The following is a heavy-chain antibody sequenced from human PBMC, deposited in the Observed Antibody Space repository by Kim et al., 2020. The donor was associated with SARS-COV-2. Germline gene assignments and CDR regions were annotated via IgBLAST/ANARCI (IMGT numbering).Heavy chain of an antibody. V-gene: IGHV3-33*05. J-gene: IGHJ4*02. CDR2: ISNDGTTA. Sequence: GGSLRLSCAASGFIIRNFGMHWVRQAPGKGLEWVAFISNDGTTAIYADPVRGRFTISRDYSENNLYLQMDSLSAGDTAVYYCARPSSSHFDFWGQGTLVTVSS. CDR3: ARPSSSHFDF. CDR1: GFIIRNFG. D-gene: IGHD3-10*01.